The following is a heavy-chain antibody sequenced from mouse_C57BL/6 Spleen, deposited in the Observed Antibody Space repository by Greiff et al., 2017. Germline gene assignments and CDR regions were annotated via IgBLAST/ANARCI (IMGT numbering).Heavy chain of an antibody. CDR3: ASGFDY. V-gene: IGHV1-69*01. CDR1: GYTFTSYW. CDR2: IDPSDSYT. J-gene: IGHJ2*01. Sequence: QVQLQQPGAELVMPGASVKLSCKASGYTFTSYWMHWVKQRPGQGLEWIGEIDPSDSYTNYNQKFKGKSTLTVDKFSSTAYMQLSSLTSEDSAVYYCASGFDYWGQGTTLTVSS.